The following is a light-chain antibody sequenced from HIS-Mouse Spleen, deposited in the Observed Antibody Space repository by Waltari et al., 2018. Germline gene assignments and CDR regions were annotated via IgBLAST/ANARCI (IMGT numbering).Light chain of an antibody. CDR2: KDS. CDR1: ALPKQY. J-gene: IGLJ2*01. CDR3: QSADSSGTYSVV. Sequence: SYELTQPPSVSVSPGQTARITCSGDALPKQYAYWYQQKPGQAPVLVIYKDSERPSGIPERFSGSSPGTTVTLTISGVQAEDEADYYCQSADSSGTYSVVFGGGTKLTVL. V-gene: IGLV3-25*03.